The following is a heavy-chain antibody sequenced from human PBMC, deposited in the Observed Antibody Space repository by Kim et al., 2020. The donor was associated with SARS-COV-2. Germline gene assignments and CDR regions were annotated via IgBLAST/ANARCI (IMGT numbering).Heavy chain of an antibody. D-gene: IGHD3-10*01. CDR3: ARDPSYYYGSGSYYNITSYYYYGMDV. CDR1: GYTFTSYG. J-gene: IGHJ6*02. Sequence: ASVKVSCKASGYTFTSYGISWVRQAPGQGLEWMGWISAYNGNTNYAQKLQGRVTMTTDTSTSTAYMELRSLRSDDTAVYYCARDPSYYYGSGSYYNITSYYYYGMDVWGQGTTVTVSS. CDR2: ISAYNGNT. V-gene: IGHV1-18*01.